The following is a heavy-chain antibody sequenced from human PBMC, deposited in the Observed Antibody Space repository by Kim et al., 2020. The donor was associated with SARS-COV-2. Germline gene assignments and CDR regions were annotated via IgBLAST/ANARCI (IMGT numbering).Heavy chain of an antibody. J-gene: IGHJ5*02. V-gene: IGHV5-51*01. D-gene: IGHD6-13*01. Sequence: GESLKISCKGSGYSFTSYWIGWVRQMPGKGLEWMGIIYPGDSDTRYSPSFQGQVTISADKSISTAYLQWSSLKASDTAMYYCARRSIAAARGYWFDPWGQGTLVTVSS. CDR1: GYSFTSYW. CDR2: IYPGDSDT. CDR3: ARRSIAAARGYWFDP.